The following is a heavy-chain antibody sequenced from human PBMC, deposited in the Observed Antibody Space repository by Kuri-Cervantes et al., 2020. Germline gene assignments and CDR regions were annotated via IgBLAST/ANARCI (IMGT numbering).Heavy chain of an antibody. V-gene: IGHV4-4*02. CDR1: GGSVSSGNW. J-gene: IGHJ4*02. Sequence: GSLRLSCTVSGGSVSSGNWWSWVRQPPGKGLEWIGEIHHSGSTNYDPSLKSRVTMSVDKSKNQFSLRLSSVTAADTAIYYCSRNGALALDYWGQGSLVTVSS. CDR3: SRNGALALDY. CDR2: IHHSGST. D-gene: IGHD6-19*01.